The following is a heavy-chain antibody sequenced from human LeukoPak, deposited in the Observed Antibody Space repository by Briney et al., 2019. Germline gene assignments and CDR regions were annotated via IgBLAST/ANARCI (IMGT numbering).Heavy chain of an antibody. V-gene: IGHV4-34*01. D-gene: IGHD1-26*01. CDR1: VGSFSGYY. CDR2: INHSGST. CDR3: AGGVSYSGSVLLDY. J-gene: IGHJ4*02. Sequence: SETLSLTRAVYVGSFSGYYWSWIRPPPGKGREWIGKINHSGSTNYSPSLKSRVTISEDTSKNQFSLKWSSVTAADTAVYYCAGGVSYSGSVLLDYWGQGTLVTVSS.